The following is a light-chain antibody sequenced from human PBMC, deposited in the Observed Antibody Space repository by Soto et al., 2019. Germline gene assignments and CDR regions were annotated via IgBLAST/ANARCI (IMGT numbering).Light chain of an antibody. CDR1: SSDVGSYNL. CDR2: EAF. Sequence: QPVLNQPASGYGSPGQSITISCTGTSSDVGSYNLVSWYQQHPGTAPKLMIYEAFKRPSGVSNRFSGSKSGDTASLTISGLQAEDEADYYCCSYAGSTTLYVFGTGTKVTVV. V-gene: IGLV2-23*01. CDR3: CSYAGSTTLYV. J-gene: IGLJ1*01.